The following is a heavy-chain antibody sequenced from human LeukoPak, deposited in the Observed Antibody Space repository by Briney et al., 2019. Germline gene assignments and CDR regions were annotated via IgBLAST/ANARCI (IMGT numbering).Heavy chain of an antibody. Sequence: SETLSLTCTVYGGSFSAYYWNWVRQPPGKGLEWIGEVSHSGSTNYNPSLKGRVIMSIDTSKNQFSLKLSSVTAADTAVYYCARRGSSGSYGYLGQGTLVTVSS. CDR1: GGSFSAYY. CDR3: ARRGSSGSYGY. J-gene: IGHJ4*02. D-gene: IGHD1-26*01. CDR2: VSHSGST. V-gene: IGHV4-34*01.